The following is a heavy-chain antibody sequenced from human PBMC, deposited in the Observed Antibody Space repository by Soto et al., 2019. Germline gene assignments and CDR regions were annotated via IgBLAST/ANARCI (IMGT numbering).Heavy chain of an antibody. D-gene: IGHD5-18*01. CDR2: MSGSDGRT. Sequence: EVQLLESGGGLVRPGGSLRLSCAASGFTFSSYAMSWVRQAPGKGLAWVSTMSGSDGRTYSTDSVKGRFTISRDNSRNTAYLQMNSLRVEDTAVYYCAKGVSQYTPLALFDYWGRGTLVTVSS. CDR3: AKGVSQYTPLALFDY. CDR1: GFTFSSYA. V-gene: IGHV3-23*01. J-gene: IGHJ4*02.